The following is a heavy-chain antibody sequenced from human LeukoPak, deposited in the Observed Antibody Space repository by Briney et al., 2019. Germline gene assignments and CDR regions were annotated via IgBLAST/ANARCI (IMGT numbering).Heavy chain of an antibody. CDR3: LTIVETTIDGFDI. J-gene: IGHJ3*02. V-gene: IGHV3-74*01. CDR2: ISPDDKTT. Sequence: GGSLRLSCAASGFTFSKNWLHWVRQAPGKGLVWVSRISPDDKTTSYADSVKGRFTVSGDDAKKTLYLQMNSLRAEDTAVYYCLTIVETTIDGFDIWGQGAIVTVSS. D-gene: IGHD1-26*01. CDR1: GFTFSKNW.